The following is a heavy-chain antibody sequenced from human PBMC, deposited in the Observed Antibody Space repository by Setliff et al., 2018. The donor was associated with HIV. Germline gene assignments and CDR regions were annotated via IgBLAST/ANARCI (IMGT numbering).Heavy chain of an antibody. J-gene: IGHJ4*02. V-gene: IGHV4-38-2*02. D-gene: IGHD3-3*01. CDR1: GYSISSGFY. CDR2: IYHSGST. CDR3: ARDQSDWFY. Sequence: SETLSLTCAVSGYSISSGFYWGRIRQPPGKGLEWIGSIYHSGSTNYNPSLKSRVTISVDTSKSQFSLKLNSVTAADTAVYYCARDQSDWFYWGQGTLVTVSS.